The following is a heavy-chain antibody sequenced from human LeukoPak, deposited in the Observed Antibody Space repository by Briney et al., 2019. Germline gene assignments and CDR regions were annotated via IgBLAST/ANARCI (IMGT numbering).Heavy chain of an antibody. D-gene: IGHD5-18*01. J-gene: IGHJ4*02. Sequence: GGSLTLSCTASGFTFSSFGMHWARKAPGKGLEWVALIRYDGSNKYYADSVKGRFTISRDNSKNTLYLQVSSLRAEYTAMYYCAKDLGYFYGYVDYWGQGDLVTVSS. CDR1: GFTFSSFG. CDR3: AKDLGYFYGYVDY. CDR2: IRYDGSNK. V-gene: IGHV3-30*02.